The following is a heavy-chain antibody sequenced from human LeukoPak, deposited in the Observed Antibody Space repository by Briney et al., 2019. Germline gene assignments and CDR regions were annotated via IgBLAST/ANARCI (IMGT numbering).Heavy chain of an antibody. D-gene: IGHD1-26*01. V-gene: IGHV3-7*05. CDR2: IKADGSEK. Sequence: PGGSLRLSCAASGFSFSGHRMNWVRQPPGKGLEWVANIKADGSEKYYVDSVKGRFTISRDGAKRTVDLQMDNLRAEDTAIYYCAYRNNFEYWGQGALVTVSS. J-gene: IGHJ4*02. CDR3: AYRNNFEY. CDR1: GFSFSGHR.